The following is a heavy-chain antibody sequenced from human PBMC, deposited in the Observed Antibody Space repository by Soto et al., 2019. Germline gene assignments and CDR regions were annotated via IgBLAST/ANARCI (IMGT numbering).Heavy chain of an antibody. Sequence: ASVKVSCKASGYTFTGYYMHWVRQAPGQGLEWMGCINPSGGGTNYAQKLQGRVTMTRDTSTSTVYMELSSLRSEDTAVYYCARGYYYDSGSDAFDIWGQGTMVTVSS. CDR1: GYTFTGYY. D-gene: IGHD3-22*01. V-gene: IGHV1-2*02. J-gene: IGHJ3*02. CDR2: INPSGGGT. CDR3: ARGYYYDSGSDAFDI.